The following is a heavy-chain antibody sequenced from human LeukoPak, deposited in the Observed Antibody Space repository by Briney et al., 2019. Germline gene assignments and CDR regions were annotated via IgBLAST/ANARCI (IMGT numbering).Heavy chain of an antibody. Sequence: ASVKVSCKASGYTFTSYGISWVRQAPGQGLEWMGWISGYNGNTNYAQKFQGRVTMTTDTSTSTAYMELRSLRSDDTAVYYCARVLFNYYDSSGSYYFDYWGQGTLVTVSS. J-gene: IGHJ4*02. CDR2: ISGYNGNT. CDR3: ARVLFNYYDSSGSYYFDY. V-gene: IGHV1-18*01. D-gene: IGHD3-22*01. CDR1: GYTFTSYG.